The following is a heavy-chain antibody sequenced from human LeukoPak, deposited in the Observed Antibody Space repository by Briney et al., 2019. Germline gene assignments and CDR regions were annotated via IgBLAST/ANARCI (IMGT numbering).Heavy chain of an antibody. V-gene: IGHV1-69*06. D-gene: IGHD6-6*01. CDR3: AREENDSSSNY. CDR1: GGTFSSYA. J-gene: IGHJ4*02. CDR2: IIPIFGTA. Sequence: SVKVSCKASGGTFSSYAISWVRQAPGQGLDWMGRIIPIFGTANYAQKFQGRVTITADKSTSTAYMELSSLRSEDTAVYYCAREENDSSSNYWGQGTLVTVSS.